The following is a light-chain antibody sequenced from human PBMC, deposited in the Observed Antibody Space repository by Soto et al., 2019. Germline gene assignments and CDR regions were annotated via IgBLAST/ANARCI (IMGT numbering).Light chain of an antibody. V-gene: IGKV3-20*01. CDR1: QSISSDY. CDR3: QHYGNSPPSVT. Sequence: EVVLTQSPDTLSLSPGERATLSCRASQSISSDYLVWYQQKPGQAPRLLNYGASSRATGIPDRFSGSGSGTDFTLTINRLEPEDFAVYYCQHYGNSPPSVTFGPGTKVDI. CDR2: GAS. J-gene: IGKJ3*01.